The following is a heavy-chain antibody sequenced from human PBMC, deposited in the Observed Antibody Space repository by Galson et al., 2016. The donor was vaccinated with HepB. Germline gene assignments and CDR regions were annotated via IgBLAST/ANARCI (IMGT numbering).Heavy chain of an antibody. J-gene: IGHJ4*02. Sequence: SETLSLTCAVYGGSFTAHYWTWIRQHPGKGFEWIGDINHAGSTNYNPSLGSRVTISVDSSKNQLSLSLSSVTAADTAVYFCARMEKWPPSHADFWGQGTLVTVSS. D-gene: IGHD5-12*01. V-gene: IGHV4-34*01. CDR3: ARMEKWPPSHADF. CDR2: INHAGST. CDR1: GGSFTAHY.